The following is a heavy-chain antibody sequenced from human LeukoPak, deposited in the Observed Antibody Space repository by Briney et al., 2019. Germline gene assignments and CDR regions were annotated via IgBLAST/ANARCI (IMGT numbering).Heavy chain of an antibody. Sequence: SETLSLTCAVSGGSISSSNWWSWVRQPPGKGLEWIGEIYHSGSTNYNPSLKSRVTISVDESKNQFSLKLSSVTAADTAVYYCARDGGWYRDYWGQGTLVTVSS. J-gene: IGHJ4*02. CDR3: ARDGGWYRDY. V-gene: IGHV4-4*02. CDR1: GGSISSSNW. CDR2: IYHSGST. D-gene: IGHD6-19*01.